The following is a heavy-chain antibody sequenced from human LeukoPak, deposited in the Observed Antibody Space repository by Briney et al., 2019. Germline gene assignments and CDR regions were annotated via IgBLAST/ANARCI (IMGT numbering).Heavy chain of an antibody. CDR3: ARDREAVAYSNWFDP. V-gene: IGHV1-69*13. CDR1: GGTVSSYA. J-gene: IGHJ5*02. D-gene: IGHD6-19*01. CDR2: ISPGFNTA. Sequence: SVKVSCKASGGTVSSYAINWVRQAPGQGLEWMGGISPGFNTAKYAQKFHGSLTITADDSTSTAYMELSSLRSEDTAVYYCARDREAVAYSNWFDPWGQGTLVTVSS.